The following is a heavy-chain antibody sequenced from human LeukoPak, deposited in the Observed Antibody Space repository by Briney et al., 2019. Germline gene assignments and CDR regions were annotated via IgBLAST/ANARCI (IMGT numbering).Heavy chain of an antibody. J-gene: IGHJ4*02. CDR2: ISSSGSTI. Sequence: GGSLRLSCAASGFTFSSYEMNWVRQAPGKGLEWVSYISSSGSTIYYADSVKGRFTISRDNAQNSLSLQMNSLRAEDTAVYYCARVDKNWNYGYWGQGTLVTVSS. CDR1: GFTFSSYE. D-gene: IGHD1-7*01. CDR3: ARVDKNWNYGY. V-gene: IGHV3-48*03.